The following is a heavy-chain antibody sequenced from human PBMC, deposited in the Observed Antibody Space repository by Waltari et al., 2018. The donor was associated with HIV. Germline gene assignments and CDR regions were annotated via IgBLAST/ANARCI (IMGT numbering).Heavy chain of an antibody. CDR1: GFTFSNYW. D-gene: IGHD3-10*01. CDR2: IKQDGSEV. CDR3: ARDQRSMASFDY. V-gene: IGHV3-7*01. Sequence: EVQLVESGGGLVQPGGSLRLSCAASGFTFSNYWMTWVRQTPGKGLEWVANIKQDGSEVYYVDSVKGRFTSSRDNAKNSLYLQMNSLTAEDTAVYYCARDQRSMASFDYWGQGTLVTVSS. J-gene: IGHJ4*02.